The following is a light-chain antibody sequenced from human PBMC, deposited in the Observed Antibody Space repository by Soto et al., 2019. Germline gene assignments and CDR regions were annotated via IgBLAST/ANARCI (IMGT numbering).Light chain of an antibody. V-gene: IGLV2-14*01. CDR2: EVS. CDR3: ISYTSSNTWV. J-gene: IGLJ3*02. CDR1: SSDVGNNNH. Sequence: QSALTQPASVSGSPGQSIAISCSGTSSDVGNNNHVCWYQQNPGKAPKLMIFEVSNRPSGVSDRFSGSKSGNTASLTISGLQAEDEADYYCISYTSSNTWVFGGGTKLTVL.